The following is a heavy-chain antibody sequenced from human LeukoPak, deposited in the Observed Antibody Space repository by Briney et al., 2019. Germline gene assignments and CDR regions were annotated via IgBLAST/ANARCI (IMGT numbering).Heavy chain of an antibody. D-gene: IGHD5-18*01. CDR3: TTTGYSYGPNLILFDY. Sequence: GGSLRLSCAASGFTFSSYSMHWVRQAPGKGLEWVGRIKSKTDGGTTDYAAPVKGRFTISRDDSKNTLYLQMNSLKTEDTAVYYCTTTGYSYGPNLILFDYWGQGTLVTVSS. V-gene: IGHV3-15*01. J-gene: IGHJ4*02. CDR1: GFTFSSYS. CDR2: IKSKTDGGTT.